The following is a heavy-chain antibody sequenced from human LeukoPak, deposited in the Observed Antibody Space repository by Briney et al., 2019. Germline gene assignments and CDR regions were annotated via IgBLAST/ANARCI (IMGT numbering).Heavy chain of an antibody. CDR3: ARDVAAAAGTQGDY. D-gene: IGHD6-13*01. CDR2: ISYDGSNK. J-gene: IGHJ4*02. V-gene: IGHV3-30*04. CDR1: GFTFSSYD. Sequence: GRSLRLSCAASGFTFSSYDMHWVRQAPGKGLEWAAVISYDGSNKYYTASVKGRFTISRDNSTNTVYLQMNSLGTEDTAVYYCARDVAAAAGTQGDYWGQGILVTVSS.